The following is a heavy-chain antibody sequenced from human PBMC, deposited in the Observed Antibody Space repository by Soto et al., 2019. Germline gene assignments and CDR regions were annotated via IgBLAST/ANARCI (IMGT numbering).Heavy chain of an antibody. CDR3: AKGSIYGANGGDY. Sequence: QVQLVQSGAEVKKPGSSVKVSCKASGDTFSNYAITWVRQAPGQGLEWMGGIIPIFGTANYAQKFQGRVTITADESTSTAYLELTSLRSEDTAVYYCAKGSIYGANGGDYWGQGTLVTVSS. J-gene: IGHJ4*02. V-gene: IGHV1-69*12. D-gene: IGHD4-17*01. CDR1: GDTFSNYA. CDR2: IIPIFGTA.